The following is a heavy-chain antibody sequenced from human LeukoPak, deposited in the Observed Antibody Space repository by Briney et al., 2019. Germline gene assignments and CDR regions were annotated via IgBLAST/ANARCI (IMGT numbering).Heavy chain of an antibody. CDR1: GFTFSSYS. D-gene: IGHD3-22*01. J-gene: IGHJ4*02. V-gene: IGHV3-21*04. CDR3: ARDTNYYDSSGYYSGSDFDY. Sequence: GGSLRLSCAASGFTFSSYSMNWVRQAPGKGLEWVSSITSSTNYIYYADSVKGRFTISRDDAKNTLYLQMNSLRAEDTAVHYCARDTNYYDSSGYYSGSDFDYWGQGTLVTVSS. CDR2: ITSSTNYI.